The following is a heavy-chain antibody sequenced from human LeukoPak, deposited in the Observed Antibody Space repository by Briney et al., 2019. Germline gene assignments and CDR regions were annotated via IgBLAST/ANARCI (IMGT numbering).Heavy chain of an antibody. V-gene: IGHV3-23*01. CDR3: ARGSYAASFFDY. Sequence: GGSLRLSCAASRFTFSSYAMSWVRQAPGKGLEWVSAISGSGGRTYYADSVKGRFTISRDNSKNTLYLQMNSLRAEDTAVYYCARGSYAASFFDYWGQGTLVTVSS. D-gene: IGHD1-26*01. J-gene: IGHJ4*02. CDR1: RFTFSSYA. CDR2: ISGSGGRT.